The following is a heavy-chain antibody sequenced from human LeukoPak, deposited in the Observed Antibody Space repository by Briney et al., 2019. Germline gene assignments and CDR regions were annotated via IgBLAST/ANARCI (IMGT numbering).Heavy chain of an antibody. CDR3: ARDRIEDYYYGMDV. CDR2: IYSGGST. CDR1: GFTVSSNY. J-gene: IGHJ6*02. D-gene: IGHD2-15*01. V-gene: IGHV3-66*02. Sequence: GGSLRLSCGASGFTVSSNYMSWVRQAPGKGLEWVSVIYSGGSTYYADSVKGRFTISRDNSKNTLYLQMNSLRAEDTAVYYCARDRIEDYYYGMDVWGQGTTVTVSS.